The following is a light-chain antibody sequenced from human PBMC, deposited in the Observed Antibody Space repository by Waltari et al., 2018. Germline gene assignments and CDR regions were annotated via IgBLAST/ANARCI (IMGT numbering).Light chain of an antibody. J-gene: IGLJ3*02. V-gene: IGLV1-51*02. CDR3: GAWDSSLSAGGV. Sequence: QSVLTQPPSVSAAPGQKVTISCSGSSSNIGNSYVSWYQQFPGTAPKLLIYEIRKGPSVIPVRFSVSKSGTSATLVITELQPGDEADYYCGAWDSSLSAGGVFGGGTKVTVL. CDR1: SSNIGNSY. CDR2: EIR.